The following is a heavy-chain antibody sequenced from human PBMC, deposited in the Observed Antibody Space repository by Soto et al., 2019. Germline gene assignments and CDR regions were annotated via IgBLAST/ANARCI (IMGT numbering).Heavy chain of an antibody. V-gene: IGHV1-58*01. Sequence: SVKVSCKASGFTFTSSAVQWVRQARGQRLEWIGWIAVGSGNTNYAQKFQERVTITRDMSTSTAYMELSSLRSEDTAVYYCAAESGPLYGMDVWGQGTPVTVSS. J-gene: IGHJ6*02. CDR1: GFTFTSSA. CDR2: IAVGSGNT. CDR3: AAESGPLYGMDV.